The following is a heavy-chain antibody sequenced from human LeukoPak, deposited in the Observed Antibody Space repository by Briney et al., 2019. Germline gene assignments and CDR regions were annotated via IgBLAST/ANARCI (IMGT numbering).Heavy chain of an antibody. CDR2: IKDDGSEK. J-gene: IGHJ4*02. CDR1: GFSFSTYW. V-gene: IGHV3-7*01. D-gene: IGHD3-10*01. Sequence: PGGSLRLSCAASGFSFSTYWMTWVRQAPGKGLEWVANIKDDGSEKKYVDSVKGRFTLSRDNAKNSLYLQINSLKAEDTAVYYCATSVPGFGEPLNYWGQGTLVTVSS. CDR3: ATSVPGFGEPLNY.